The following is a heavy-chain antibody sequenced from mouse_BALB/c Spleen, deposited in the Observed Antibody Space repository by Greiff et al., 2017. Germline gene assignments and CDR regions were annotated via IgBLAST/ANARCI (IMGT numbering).Heavy chain of an antibody. J-gene: IGHJ4*01. Sequence: EVQGVESGGGLVQPGGSLRLSCATSGFTFTDYYMSWVRQPPGKALEWLGFIRNKANGYTTEYSASVKGRFTISRDNSQSILYLQMNTLRAEDSATYYCARTPSSYYGSSYAMDYWGQGTSVTVSS. D-gene: IGHD1-1*01. CDR3: ARTPSSYYGSSYAMDY. V-gene: IGHV7-3*02. CDR2: IRNKANGYTT. CDR1: GFTFTDYY.